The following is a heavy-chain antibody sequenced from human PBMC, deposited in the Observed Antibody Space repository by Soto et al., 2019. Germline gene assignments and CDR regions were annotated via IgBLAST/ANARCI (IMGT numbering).Heavy chain of an antibody. Sequence: QVQLVQSGAEVKKPGASVKVSCKTSGYTFTGHGISWVRQAPGQGLEWMGWISAYNGNTNYAQKYQGRVTMTTDTTRSTAYKEPRPSRSNSAAVFYCGGVNDIKKTGTRGGTHYSGIDVWGQVTTVTVSS. CDR1: GYTFTGHG. CDR3: GGVNDIKKTGTRGGTHYSGIDV. J-gene: IGHJ6*02. D-gene: IGHD1-1*01. CDR2: ISAYNGNT. V-gene: IGHV1-18*01.